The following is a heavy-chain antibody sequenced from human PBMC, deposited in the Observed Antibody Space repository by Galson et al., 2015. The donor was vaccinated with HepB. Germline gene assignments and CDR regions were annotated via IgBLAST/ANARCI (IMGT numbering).Heavy chain of an antibody. Sequence: CAISGDSVSSNSAAWNWIRQSPSRGLEWLGRTYYRSKWYNDYAVSVKSRITINPDTSKNQFSLQLNSVTPEDTAVYYCARTREYSSSSSVSGWFDPWGQGTLVTVSS. CDR1: GDSVSSNSAA. CDR2: TYYRSKWYN. J-gene: IGHJ5*02. CDR3: ARTREYSSSSSVSGWFDP. D-gene: IGHD6-6*01. V-gene: IGHV6-1*01.